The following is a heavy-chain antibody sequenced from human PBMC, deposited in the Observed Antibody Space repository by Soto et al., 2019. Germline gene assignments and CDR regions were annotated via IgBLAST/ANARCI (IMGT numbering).Heavy chain of an antibody. CDR1: GFTFSSYE. CDR2: ISSSGSTI. J-gene: IGHJ6*02. CDR3: ASFWSGARPLYYYHGMDV. Sequence: HPGGSLRLSCAASGFTFSSYEMNWVRQAPGKGLEWVSYISSSGSTIYYADSVKGRFTISRDNAKNSLYLQMNSLRAEDTAVYYCASFWSGARPLYYYHGMDVWGQGTTVTVSS. V-gene: IGHV3-48*03. D-gene: IGHD3-3*01.